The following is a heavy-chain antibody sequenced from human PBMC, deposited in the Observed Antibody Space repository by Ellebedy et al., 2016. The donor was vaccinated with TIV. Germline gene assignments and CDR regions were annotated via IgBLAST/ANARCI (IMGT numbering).Heavy chain of an antibody. CDR2: IIPIFGTA. CDR1: GGTFSSYA. CDR3: ARRYSSGWYGIYGMDV. V-gene: IGHV1-69*13. D-gene: IGHD6-19*01. Sequence: SVKVSCXASGGTFSSYAISWARQAPGQGLEWMGGIIPIFGTANYAQKFQGRVTITADESTSTAYMELSSLRSEDTAVYYCARRYSSGWYGIYGMDVWGQGTTVTVSS. J-gene: IGHJ6*02.